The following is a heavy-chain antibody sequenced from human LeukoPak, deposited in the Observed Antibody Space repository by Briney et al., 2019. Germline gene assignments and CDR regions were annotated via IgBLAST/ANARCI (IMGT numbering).Heavy chain of an antibody. Sequence: GESLKISCQGSGGSSRYKFSTYWIGWVRQMPGKGLEWMGIIYPGDSDTRYSPSFQGQVTISADKSISTAYLQWSSLKASDTAMYYCASYGIAAAGLFDYWGQGTLVTVSS. V-gene: IGHV5-51*01. CDR1: GGSSRYKFSTYW. J-gene: IGHJ4*02. D-gene: IGHD6-13*01. CDR3: ASYGIAAAGLFDY. CDR2: IYPGDSDT.